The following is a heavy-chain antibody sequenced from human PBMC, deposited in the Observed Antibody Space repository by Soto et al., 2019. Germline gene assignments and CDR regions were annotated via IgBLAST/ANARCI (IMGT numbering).Heavy chain of an antibody. Sequence: SETLSLTXTVSGGSIGSGDYYWSWIRQPPGKGLEWIGYIYYSGSTYYNPSLKSRVTILVDTSKNQFSLKLSSVTAADTAVYYCARDSHDNSNYLSNWFDPWGQGTLVTSPQ. CDR3: ARDSHDNSNYLSNWFDP. D-gene: IGHD4-4*01. CDR2: IYYSGST. V-gene: IGHV4-30-4*01. J-gene: IGHJ5*02. CDR1: GGSIGSGDYY.